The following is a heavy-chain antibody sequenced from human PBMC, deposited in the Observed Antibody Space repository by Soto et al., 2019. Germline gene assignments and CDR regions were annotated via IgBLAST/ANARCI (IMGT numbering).Heavy chain of an antibody. CDR3: ARDLVLGPVQLWSFDY. D-gene: IGHD5-18*01. V-gene: IGHV1-46*01. CDR2: INPSGGIT. CDR1: GFTFTSYF. Sequence: AYVKFSCNTSGFTFTSYFNHWVRQAPGQWLEWMGMINPSGGITSFAQKFQGRVTMTRDTSTSTVYMELSDLRSEDTAVYYCARDLVLGPVQLWSFDYWGQGTLVTVSS. J-gene: IGHJ4*02.